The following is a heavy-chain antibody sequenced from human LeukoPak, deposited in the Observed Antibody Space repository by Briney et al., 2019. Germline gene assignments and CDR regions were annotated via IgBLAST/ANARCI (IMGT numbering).Heavy chain of an antibody. V-gene: IGHV1-8*01. J-gene: IGHJ3*02. Sequence: RASVKVSCKASGYTFTSYDINWVRQATGQGLEWMGWMNPNSGNTGYAQKFQGRVTMTRNTSISTAYMELSSLRSEDTAVYYCARSVGVVVTGRRLDAFDIWGQGTMVTVSS. CDR2: MNPNSGNT. CDR3: ARSVGVVVTGRRLDAFDI. D-gene: IGHD2-21*02. CDR1: GYTFTSYD.